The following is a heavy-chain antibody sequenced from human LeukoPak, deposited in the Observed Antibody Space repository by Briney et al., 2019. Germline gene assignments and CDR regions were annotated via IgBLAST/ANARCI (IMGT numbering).Heavy chain of an antibody. CDR1: GFTFSSYW. CDR2: IKQDGSEK. D-gene: IGHD6-13*01. J-gene: IGHJ5*02. V-gene: IGHV3-7*01. CDR3: ARALIAAATAWFDP. Sequence: PGGSLRLSCAASGFTFSSYWMSWVRQAPGKGLEWVANIKQDGSEKYYVDSVKGRFTISRDNAKNSLYLQMNSLRAEDTAVYYCARALIAAATAWFDPWGQGTLVTVSS.